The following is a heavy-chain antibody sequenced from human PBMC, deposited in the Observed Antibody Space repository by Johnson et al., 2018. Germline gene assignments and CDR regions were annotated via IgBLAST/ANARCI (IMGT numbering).Heavy chain of an antibody. J-gene: IGHJ4*02. CDR3: ARGTKVFDY. V-gene: IGHV1-8*01. CDR1: RNTFTSYD. CDR2: MDPNSVNT. D-gene: IGHD4-17*01. Sequence: QVQLVESGAEVKKPGASVKVSCKASRNTFTSYDINWVRQATGQGLEWMGWMDPNSVNTGSAQKFQGRVTMTRNTSISTAYMELSSLRSDDTAVYYCARGTKVFDYWGQGTLVTVSS.